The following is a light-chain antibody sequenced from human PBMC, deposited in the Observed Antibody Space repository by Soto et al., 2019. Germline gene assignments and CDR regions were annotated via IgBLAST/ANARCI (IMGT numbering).Light chain of an antibody. CDR3: QRLNSYPLT. CDR1: QGISSY. V-gene: IGKV1-9*01. Sequence: DIQLTQSPSFLSASVGDRVTITCRASQGISSYLAWYQQKPGKARKLLIYAASTLQSGVPSRFSGSGSGTEFTLTISSLQPEDFATYYCQRLNSYPLTFGQGTRLEI. CDR2: AAS. J-gene: IGKJ5*01.